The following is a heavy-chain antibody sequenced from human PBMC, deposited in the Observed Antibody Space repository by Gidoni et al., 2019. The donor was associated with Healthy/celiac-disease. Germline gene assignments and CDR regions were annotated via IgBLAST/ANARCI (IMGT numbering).Heavy chain of an antibody. CDR3: TRGLQQDYYGSGSRFGVDNWFDP. CDR1: GFTFGDYA. J-gene: IGHJ5*02. CDR2: IRSKAYGGTT. D-gene: IGHD3-10*01. Sequence: EVQLVESGGGLVQPGRSLRLSCTASGFTFGDYAMSWVRQAPGKGLEWVGFIRSKAYGGTTEYAASVKGRFTISRDDSKSIAYLQMNSLKTEDTAVYYCTRGLQQDYYGSGSRFGVDNWFDPWGQGTLVTVSS. V-gene: IGHV3-49*04.